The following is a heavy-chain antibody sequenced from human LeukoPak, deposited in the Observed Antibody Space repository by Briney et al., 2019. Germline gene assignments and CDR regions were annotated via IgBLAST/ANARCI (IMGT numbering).Heavy chain of an antibody. V-gene: IGHV3-23*01. CDR3: AKRAYSSGWYGRYFDL. D-gene: IGHD6-19*01. CDR1: GFTFNNYA. CDR2: ISGSGGST. Sequence: GGSLRLSCAASGFTFNNYAMSWVRQAPGKGLEWVSTISGSGGSTYYADSVKGRSTISRDNSKNTLYLQMNTLRAEDTAVYYCAKRAYSSGWYGRYFDLWGRGTLVTVSS. J-gene: IGHJ2*01.